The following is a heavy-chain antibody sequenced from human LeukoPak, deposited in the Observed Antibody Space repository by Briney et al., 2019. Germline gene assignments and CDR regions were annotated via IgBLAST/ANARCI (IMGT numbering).Heavy chain of an antibody. Sequence: ASVRVSCKASGYTFIDYYIHWVRQAPGQGLEWMAWINPKSGGTSYAQHFQGRVTLTRDTSITTAYMELSRVTSDDAAVYYCARGPNYYGSGRSWFDPWGQGTLVTGSS. V-gene: IGHV1-2*02. J-gene: IGHJ5*02. CDR2: INPKSGGT. CDR1: GYTFIDYY. D-gene: IGHD3-10*01. CDR3: ARGPNYYGSGRSWFDP.